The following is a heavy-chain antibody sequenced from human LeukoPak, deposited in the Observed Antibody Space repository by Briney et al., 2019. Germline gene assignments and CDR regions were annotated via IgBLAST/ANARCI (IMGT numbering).Heavy chain of an antibody. D-gene: IGHD3-16*01. CDR2: IYSGGST. CDR1: GITVSSRY. J-gene: IGHJ5*02. Sequence: GGSLRLSCAASGITVSSRYMSWVRQAPGKGLEWVSVIYSGGSTYYADSVQGRFTISRDNSKNTLYLQMESLRVEDTAVYYCATDQVATVGPFGAWGQGTRVTVSS. V-gene: IGHV3-66*01. CDR3: ATDQVATVGPFGA.